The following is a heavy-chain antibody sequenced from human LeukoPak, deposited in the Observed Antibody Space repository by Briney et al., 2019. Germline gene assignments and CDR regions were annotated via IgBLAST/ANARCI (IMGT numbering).Heavy chain of an antibody. J-gene: IGHJ4*02. D-gene: IGHD3-22*01. CDR3: ARDSYSSGSV. V-gene: IGHV3-23*01. CDR1: GFTFNSYA. CDR2: ISGSGGST. Sequence: PGGSLRLSCAASGFTFNSYAMNWVRQAPGKGLEWVSVISGSGGSTYYADSVKGRFTISRDNSKNTLYLQMNSLRAEDTAVYYCARDSYSSGSVWGQGTLVTVSS.